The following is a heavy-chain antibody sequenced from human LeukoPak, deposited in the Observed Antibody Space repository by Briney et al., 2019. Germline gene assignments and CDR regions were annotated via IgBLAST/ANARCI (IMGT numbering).Heavy chain of an antibody. CDR1: GYTFTSYY. Sequence: ASVKVSCKASGYTFTSYYMHWVRQAPGQGLEWMGIINPSGGSTSYAQKFQGRVTMTRDTSTSTVYMELSSLRSEDTAVYYCARGGRLEWLLYSLSYYFDYWGQGTLVTVSS. D-gene: IGHD3-3*01. J-gene: IGHJ4*02. CDR2: INPSGGST. V-gene: IGHV1-46*01. CDR3: ARGGRLEWLLYSLSYYFDY.